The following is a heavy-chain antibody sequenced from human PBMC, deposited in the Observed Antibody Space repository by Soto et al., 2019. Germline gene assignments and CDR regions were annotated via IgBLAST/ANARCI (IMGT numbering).Heavy chain of an antibody. Sequence: QVHLQQWGAGLLKPSETLSLTCAVYGGSVNGYYWNWIRQPPGKGLEWIGEINHTGGTHYNPSPKSQVTMSVDTSKNQFSLRLSSVTASDTAIYYCATRITVFGLLIPPFDPWGQGTQVSVSS. CDR3: ATRITVFGLLIPPFDP. CDR1: GGSVNGYY. J-gene: IGHJ5*02. V-gene: IGHV4-34*02. CDR2: INHTGGT. D-gene: IGHD3-3*01.